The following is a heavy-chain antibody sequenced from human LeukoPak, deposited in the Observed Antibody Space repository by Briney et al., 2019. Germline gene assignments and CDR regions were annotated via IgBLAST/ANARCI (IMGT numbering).Heavy chain of an antibody. D-gene: IGHD3-10*01. CDR1: GGPISSGTYY. J-gene: IGHJ4*02. CDR2: IYYSGST. Sequence: SETLSLTCSVSGGPISSGTYYWSWIRQHPGKGLEWLGYIYYSGSTYYNPSLKSRVAISIDTSKNQFSLKLSSVTAADTAVYYCARTYGSGTYFDYWGQGTLVTVSS. V-gene: IGHV4-31*03. CDR3: ARTYGSGTYFDY.